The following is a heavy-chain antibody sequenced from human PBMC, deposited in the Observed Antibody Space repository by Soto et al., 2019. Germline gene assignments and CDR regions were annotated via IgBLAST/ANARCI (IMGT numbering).Heavy chain of an antibody. CDR1: GFTFSKYA. D-gene: IGHD3-16*02. Sequence: PGGSLRLSCAASGFTFSKYAMTWARQAPGKGLEWVSAISYNGGGTYYVDSVKGRFTVSRDNSKNTLYLQMHSLRAEDTAVYYCAKDRVPNVVSDTSSIVIDTWAQDAVLTISS. V-gene: IGHV3-23*01. CDR3: AKDRVPNVVSDTSSIVIDT. J-gene: IGHJ1*01. CDR2: ISYNGGGT.